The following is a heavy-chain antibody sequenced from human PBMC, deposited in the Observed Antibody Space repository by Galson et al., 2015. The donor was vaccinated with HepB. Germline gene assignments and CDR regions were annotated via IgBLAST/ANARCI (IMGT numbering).Heavy chain of an antibody. CDR1: GFTFSSYA. CDR3: AKDLGGYYVGGCLHY. Sequence: SLRLSCAASGFTFSSYAMSWVRQAPGKGLEWVSAISGSGGGTYYADSVKGRFTISRDNSKNTLYLQMNSLRAEDTAVYYCAKDLGGYYVGGCLHYWGQGTLVTVSS. CDR2: ISGSGGGT. V-gene: IGHV3-23*01. J-gene: IGHJ4*02. D-gene: IGHD3-3*01.